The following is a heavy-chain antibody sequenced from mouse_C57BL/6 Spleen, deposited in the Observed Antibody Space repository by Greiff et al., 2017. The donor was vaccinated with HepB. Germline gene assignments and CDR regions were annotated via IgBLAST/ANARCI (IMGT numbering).Heavy chain of an antibody. V-gene: IGHV7-3*01. D-gene: IGHD6-1*01. CDR2: IRNKANGYTT. J-gene: IGHJ1*03. CDR3: ARYIIIAGYFDV. CDR1: GFTFTDYY. Sequence: EVKVVESGGGLVQPGGSLSLSCAASGFTFTDYYMSWVRQPPGKALEWLGFIRNKANGYTTEYSASVKGRFTISRDNSQSILYLQMNALRAEDSAAYYCARYIIIAGYFDVWGTGTTVTVSS.